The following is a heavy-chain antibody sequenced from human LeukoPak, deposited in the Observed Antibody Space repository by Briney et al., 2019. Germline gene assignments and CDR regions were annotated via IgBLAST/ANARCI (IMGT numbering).Heavy chain of an antibody. CDR2: ININSSYI. D-gene: IGHD3-22*01. Sequence: PGGSLTLSCAASGFTFSSYSMNWVRQAPGKGLEWVSSININSSYIYYSDSVKCRFTISRDNAKNSLYLQMNSLRGEDTAVYYCARDSTYYYDSSGYPPDHWGQGTLVTVSS. CDR1: GFTFSSYS. J-gene: IGHJ4*02. CDR3: ARDSTYYYDSSGYPPDH. V-gene: IGHV3-21*01.